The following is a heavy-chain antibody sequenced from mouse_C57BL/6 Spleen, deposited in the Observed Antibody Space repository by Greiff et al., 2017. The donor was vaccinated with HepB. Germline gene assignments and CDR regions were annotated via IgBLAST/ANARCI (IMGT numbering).Heavy chain of an antibody. CDR3: AKKGSGYRAMDY. CDR1: GFSLTSYG. V-gene: IGHV2-5*01. D-gene: IGHD3-2*02. CDR2: IWRGGST. Sequence: VKLMESGPGLVQPSQSLSITCTVSGFSLTSYGVHWVRQSPGKGLEWLGVIWRGGSTDYNAAFMSRLSITKDNSKSQVFFKMNSLQADDTAIYYCAKKGSGYRAMDYWGQGTSVTVSS. J-gene: IGHJ4*01.